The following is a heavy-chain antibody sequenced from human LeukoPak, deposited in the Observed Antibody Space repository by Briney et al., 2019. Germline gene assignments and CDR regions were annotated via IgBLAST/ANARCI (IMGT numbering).Heavy chain of an antibody. CDR2: ISWNSGSI. D-gene: IGHD6-19*01. V-gene: IGHV3-9*01. CDR1: GFTFDDYA. J-gene: IGHJ4*02. Sequence: PGGSLRLSCAASGFTFDDYAMHWVRQAPGKGLEWVSGISWNSGSIGYADSVKGRFTTSRDNAKNSLYLQMNSLRAEDTALYYCAKATGYSSGWFVYWGQGTLVTVSS. CDR3: AKATGYSSGWFVY.